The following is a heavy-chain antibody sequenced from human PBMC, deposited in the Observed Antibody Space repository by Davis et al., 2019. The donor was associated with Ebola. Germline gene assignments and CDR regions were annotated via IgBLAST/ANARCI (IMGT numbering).Heavy chain of an antibody. Sequence: SETLSLTCAVYGGSFSGYYWSWIRQPPGKGLEWIGEINHSGSTYYNPSLKSRVTISVDTSKNQFSLKLSSVTAADTAVYYCARSPIYYYYGMDVWGQGTTVTVSS. CDR1: GGSFSGYY. CDR2: INHSGST. V-gene: IGHV4-34*01. CDR3: ARSPIYYYYGMDV. J-gene: IGHJ6*02.